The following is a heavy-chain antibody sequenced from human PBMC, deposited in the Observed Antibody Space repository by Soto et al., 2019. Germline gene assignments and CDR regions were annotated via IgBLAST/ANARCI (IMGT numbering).Heavy chain of an antibody. V-gene: IGHV4-30-2*01. CDR2: IYHSGST. D-gene: IGHD3-22*01. CDR1: GGSISSGGYS. Sequence: QLQLQESGSGLVKPSQTLSLTCAVSGGSISSGGYSWSWIRQPPGKGLEWIGYIYHSGSTYYNPARKSRVTIAVDRSKTQFSLKLSSVTAADTAVYYCARGAPVVNDYWGQGTLVTVSS. CDR3: ARGAPVVNDY. J-gene: IGHJ4*02.